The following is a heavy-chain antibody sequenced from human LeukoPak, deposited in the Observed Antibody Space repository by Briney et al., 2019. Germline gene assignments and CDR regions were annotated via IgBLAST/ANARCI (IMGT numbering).Heavy chain of an antibody. Sequence: GESLKISCKGSGYTFTSHWIGWVRQMPEKGLEWMGIIYSGDSETRYSPSFQGQVTISADKSISTTYLQWNSLEASDTGMYYCARQIWVSTVVTGYWYFDLWGRGTLVTVSS. CDR2: IYSGDSET. CDR3: ARQIWVSTVVTGYWYFDL. D-gene: IGHD4-23*01. CDR1: GYTFTSHW. J-gene: IGHJ2*01. V-gene: IGHV5-51*01.